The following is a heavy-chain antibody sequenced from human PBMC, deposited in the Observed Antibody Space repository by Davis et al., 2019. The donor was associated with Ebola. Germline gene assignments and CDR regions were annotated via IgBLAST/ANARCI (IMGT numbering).Heavy chain of an antibody. Sequence: PSETLSLTCTVSGGSISSYYWSWIRQPPGKGLEWIGSIYHSGSTYYNPSLKSRVTISVDTSKNQFSLKLSSVTAADTAVYYCARDRYCSSTSCPRTAFDIWGQGTMVTVSS. J-gene: IGHJ3*02. CDR1: GGSISSYY. CDR2: IYHSGST. CDR3: ARDRYCSSTSCPRTAFDI. D-gene: IGHD2-2*01. V-gene: IGHV4-38-2*02.